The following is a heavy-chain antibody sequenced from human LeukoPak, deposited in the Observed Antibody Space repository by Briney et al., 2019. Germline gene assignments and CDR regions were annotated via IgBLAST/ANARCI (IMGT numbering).Heavy chain of an antibody. V-gene: IGHV3-23*01. CDR2: ISGSGGST. J-gene: IGHJ4*02. Sequence: GALRLSCAASGFTFSSYAMSWVRQAPGKGLEWVSAISGSGGSTYYADSVKGRFTISSDNSKNTLYLQMNSLRAEDTAVYYCAKDLKALGSGSPPDYWGQGTLVTVSS. CDR1: GFTFSSYA. CDR3: AKDLKALGSGSPPDY. D-gene: IGHD3-10*01.